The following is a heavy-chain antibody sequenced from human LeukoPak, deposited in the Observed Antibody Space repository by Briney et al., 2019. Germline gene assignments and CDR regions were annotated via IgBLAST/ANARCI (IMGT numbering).Heavy chain of an antibody. J-gene: IGHJ4*02. CDR1: GGSFSGYY. CDR3: ARSAPYCGGDCYSHDFDY. CDR2: INHSGST. D-gene: IGHD2-21*02. V-gene: IGHV4-34*01. Sequence: SETLSLTCAVYGGSFSGYYRSWIRQPPGKGLEWIGEINHSGSTNYNPSLKSRVTISVDTSKNQFSLKLSSVTAADTAVYYCARSAPYCGGDCYSHDFDYWGQGTLVTVSS.